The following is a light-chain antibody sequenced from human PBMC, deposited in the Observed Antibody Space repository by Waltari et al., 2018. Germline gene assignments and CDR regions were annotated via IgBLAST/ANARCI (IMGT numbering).Light chain of an antibody. J-gene: IGLJ2*01. CDR3: AAWDNNGHVV. Sequence: QSVLTQPPSASGTPGQRVIISCSGSSSNIGSNTVHWSQHLPGTAPKLLIYTNYQWPSGVPYRFSASKSGTSAALTISGLQSVDEADYYCAAWDNNGHVVFGGGTKVTIL. CDR1: SSNIGSNT. CDR2: TNY. V-gene: IGLV1-44*01.